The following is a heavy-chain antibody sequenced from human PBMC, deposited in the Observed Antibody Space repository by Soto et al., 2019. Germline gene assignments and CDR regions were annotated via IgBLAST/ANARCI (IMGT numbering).Heavy chain of an antibody. V-gene: IGHV3-30*18. CDR1: GFTFSSYG. CDR2: ISYDGSNK. D-gene: IGHD6-13*01. J-gene: IGHJ6*02. Sequence: QVQLVESGGGVVQPGRSLRLSCAASGFTFSSYGMHWVRQAPGKGLEWVAVISYDGSNKYYADSVKGRFTISRDNSKNPLYLQMNSLRDEDTAVYYCAKTPRIAAAGRAVYYGMDVWGQGTTVTVSS. CDR3: AKTPRIAAAGRAVYYGMDV.